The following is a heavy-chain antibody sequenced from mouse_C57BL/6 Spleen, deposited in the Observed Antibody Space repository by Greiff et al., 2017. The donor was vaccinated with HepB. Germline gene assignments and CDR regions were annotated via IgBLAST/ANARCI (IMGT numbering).Heavy chain of an antibody. CDR2: INPSTGGT. J-gene: IGHJ4*01. Sequence: EVQLQQSGPELVKPGASVKISCKASGYSFTGYYMNWVKQSPEKSLEWIGEINPSTGGTTYNQKFKAKATLTVDKSSSTAYMQLKSLTSEDSAVYYCARGATVVATRGYYAMDYWGQGTSVTVSS. V-gene: IGHV1-42*01. CDR3: ARGATVVATRGYYAMDY. D-gene: IGHD1-1*01. CDR1: GYSFTGYY.